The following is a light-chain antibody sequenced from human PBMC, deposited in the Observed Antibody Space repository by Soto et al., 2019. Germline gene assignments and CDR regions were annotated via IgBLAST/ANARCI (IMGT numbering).Light chain of an antibody. J-gene: IGKJ4*01. V-gene: IGKV3-15*01. CDR1: QSVSSN. CDR3: QQYNNWPLT. Sequence: EVVMTQSPATLSVSLGDRATLFCRASQSVSSNLAWYQQKPGQGPRLLIYGASTRATGIPARFSGSGSGTEFTLTISSLQSEDFAVYSCQQYNNWPLTFGGGTKVEIK. CDR2: GAS.